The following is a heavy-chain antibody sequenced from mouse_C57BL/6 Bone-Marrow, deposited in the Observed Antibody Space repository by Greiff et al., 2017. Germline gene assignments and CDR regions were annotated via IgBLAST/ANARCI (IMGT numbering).Heavy chain of an antibody. J-gene: IGHJ1*03. CDR2: ISSGGSYT. V-gene: IGHV5-6*01. CDR1: GFTFSSYG. D-gene: IGHD1-1*01. Sequence: EVQVVESGGDLVKPGGSLKLSCAASGFTFSSYGMSWVRQTPDKRLEWVATISSGGSYTYYPDSVKGRFTISRDNAKNTLYLQMSSLKSEDTAMYYCARWGPYYYGSSHWYFDVWGTGTTVTVSS. CDR3: ARWGPYYYGSSHWYFDV.